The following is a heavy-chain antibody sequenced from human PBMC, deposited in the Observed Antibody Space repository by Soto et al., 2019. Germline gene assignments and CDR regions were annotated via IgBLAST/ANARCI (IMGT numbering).Heavy chain of an antibody. CDR1: GFTFSSYA. J-gene: IGHJ6*02. V-gene: IGHV3-23*01. Sequence: GGSLRLSCAASGFTFSSYAMSWVRQAPGKGLEWVSAISGSGGSTYYADSVKGRFTISRDNSKNTLYLQMNSLRAEDTAVYYCAKGNYDFWSGYSYYYYYAMDVWGQATTATLS. CDR3: AKGNYDFWSGYSYYYYYAMDV. D-gene: IGHD3-3*01. CDR2: ISGSGGST.